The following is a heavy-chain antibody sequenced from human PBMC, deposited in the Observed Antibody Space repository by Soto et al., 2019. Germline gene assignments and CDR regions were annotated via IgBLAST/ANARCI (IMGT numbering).Heavy chain of an antibody. CDR1: GFTFSGSA. V-gene: IGHV3-73*02. J-gene: IGHJ5*02. CDR3: TRPPQWPTGSDWFDP. Sequence: EVQLVESGGGLVQPGGSLKLSCAASGFTFSGSAMHWVRQASGKGLEWVGRIRSKANSYATAYAASVKGRFTISRDDSKNTAYLQMYSLKTEDTAVYYCTRPPQWPTGSDWFDPWGQGTLVTVSS. D-gene: IGHD3-10*01. CDR2: IRSKANSYAT.